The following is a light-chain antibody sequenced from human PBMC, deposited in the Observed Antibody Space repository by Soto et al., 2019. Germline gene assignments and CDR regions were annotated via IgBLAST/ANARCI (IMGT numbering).Light chain of an antibody. J-gene: IGKJ4*01. CDR3: QQYGNSPLT. CDR1: QSVRSSY. CDR2: GVS. Sequence: EIVLTQSPGTLSLSPGERATLSCRASQSVRSSYFAWYQQKPGQAPRLLIFGVSSRATGIPDRFSGTGSGTDFTLTISRLEPEDFALYYCQQYGNSPLTCGGGTKVEIK. V-gene: IGKV3-20*01.